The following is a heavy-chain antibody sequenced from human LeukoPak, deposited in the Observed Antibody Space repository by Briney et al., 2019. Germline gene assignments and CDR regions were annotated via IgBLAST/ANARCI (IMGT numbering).Heavy chain of an antibody. CDR3: AKDMSYSGSSLDY. CDR2: ISWNSGSI. CDR1: GFTFDDYA. Sequence: PGRSLTLSCAASGFTFDDYAMHWVRQAPGKGLEWVSGISWNSGSIGYVDSVKGRFTISRDNAKNSLYLQMNSLRAEDTALYYCAKDMSYSGSSLDYWGQGTLVTVSS. V-gene: IGHV3-9*01. D-gene: IGHD1-26*01. J-gene: IGHJ4*02.